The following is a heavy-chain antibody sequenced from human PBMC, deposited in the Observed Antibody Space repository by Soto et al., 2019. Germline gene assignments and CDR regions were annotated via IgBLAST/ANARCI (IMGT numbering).Heavy chain of an antibody. CDR3: TREVLWSRYFDY. CDR2: MSYDGTTK. V-gene: IGHV3-30*14. CDR1: GFIFSNYV. Sequence: QVQLVESGGGVVQPGRSLRLSCAASGFIFSNYVIYWVRHAPGKGLEWVAFMSYDGTTKSYADSVKGRFTISRDNSQNTLYLQMNSLRPDDTGVYYCTREVLWSRYFDYWGQGTLVNVSS. D-gene: IGHD3-10*01. J-gene: IGHJ4*02.